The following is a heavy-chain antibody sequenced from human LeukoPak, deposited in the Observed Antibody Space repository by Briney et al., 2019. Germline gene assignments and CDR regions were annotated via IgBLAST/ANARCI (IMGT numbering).Heavy chain of an antibody. V-gene: IGHV4-4*02. CDR3: ARSSNTRWYYYGSGSFWFDP. J-gene: IGHJ5*02. CDR2: IYYSGST. Sequence: PSGTLSLTCAVSGGSISSSNWWSWVRQPPGKGLEWIGSIYYSGSTYYNPSLKSRVTISVDTSKNQFSLKLSSVTAADTAVYYCARSSNTRWYYYGSGSFWFDPWGQGTLVTVSS. D-gene: IGHD3-10*01. CDR1: GGSISSSNW.